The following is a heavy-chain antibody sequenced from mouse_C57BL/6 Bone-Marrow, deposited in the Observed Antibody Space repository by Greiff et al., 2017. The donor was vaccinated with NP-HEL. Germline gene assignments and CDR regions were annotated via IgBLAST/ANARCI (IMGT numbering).Heavy chain of an antibody. V-gene: IGHV1-50*01. Sequence: VQLQQPGAELVKPGASVKLSCKASGYTFTSYWMQWVKQRPGQGLEWIGEIDPSDSYTNYNQKFKGKATLTVDTSSSTAYMQLSSLTSEDSAVYYCAREGWLLRAWFAYWGQGTLVTVSA. CDR1: GYTFTSYW. J-gene: IGHJ3*01. CDR2: IDPSDSYT. D-gene: IGHD2-3*01. CDR3: AREGWLLRAWFAY.